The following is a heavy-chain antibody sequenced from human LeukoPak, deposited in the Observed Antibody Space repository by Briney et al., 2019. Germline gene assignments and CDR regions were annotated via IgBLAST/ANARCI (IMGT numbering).Heavy chain of an antibody. V-gene: IGHV3-23*01. D-gene: IGHD6-13*01. J-gene: IGHJ4*02. CDR2: NSGSGGST. Sequence: KSGGSLRLSCAASGFTFSSYAMSWVRQAPGKGLEWVSANSGSGGSTYYADSVKGRFTISRDNSKNTLYLQMNSLRAEDTAVYYCAKGGAAAGTNYWGQGTLVTVSS. CDR1: GFTFSSYA. CDR3: AKGGAAAGTNY.